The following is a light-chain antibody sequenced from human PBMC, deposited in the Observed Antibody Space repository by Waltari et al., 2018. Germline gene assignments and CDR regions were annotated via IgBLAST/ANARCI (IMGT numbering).Light chain of an antibody. V-gene: IGKV1-5*03. CDR3: QQYITYWGT. J-gene: IGKJ2*01. CDR1: QSIRCW. CDR2: QAS. Sequence: DIQMTQSPSILSASVGDRVTITCRASQSIRCWLVWYQQKPGKAPKLLISQASSLESGVPSRFSGSGSGTEFTLTISSLQPDDFAVYYCQQYITYWGTFVQGTKLEIK.